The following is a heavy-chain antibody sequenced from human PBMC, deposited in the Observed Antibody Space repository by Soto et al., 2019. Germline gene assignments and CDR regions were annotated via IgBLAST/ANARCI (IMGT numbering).Heavy chain of an antibody. CDR1: GGSISSGDYY. Sequence: SETLSLTCTVSGGSISSGDYYWSWIRQPPGKGLEWIGYIYYSGSTYYNPSLKSRVTISVDTSKNQFSLKLSSVTAADTAVYYCARHGDWNYASGAFDIWGQGTMVTVSS. D-gene: IGHD1-7*01. J-gene: IGHJ3*02. CDR2: IYYSGST. V-gene: IGHV4-39*01. CDR3: ARHGDWNYASGAFDI.